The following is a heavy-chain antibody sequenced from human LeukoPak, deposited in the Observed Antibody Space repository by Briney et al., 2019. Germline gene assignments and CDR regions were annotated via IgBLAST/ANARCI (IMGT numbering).Heavy chain of an antibody. D-gene: IGHD2-2*01. J-gene: IGHJ6*02. V-gene: IGHV1-69*04. CDR3: ARVGPPGVVVPAAMAPYYYGMDV. Sequence: ASVKVSCKASGGTFSSYAISWVRQAPGQGLEWMGRIIPILGIANYAQKFQGRVTITADKSTSTAYMELSSLRSEDTAVYYCARVGPPGVVVPAAMAPYYYGMDVWGQGTTVTVSS. CDR1: GGTFSSYA. CDR2: IIPILGIA.